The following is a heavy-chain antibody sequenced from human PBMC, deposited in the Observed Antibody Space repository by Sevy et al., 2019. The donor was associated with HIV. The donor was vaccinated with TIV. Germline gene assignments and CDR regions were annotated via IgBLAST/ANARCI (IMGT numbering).Heavy chain of an antibody. V-gene: IGHV3-9*01. D-gene: IGHD3-3*01. J-gene: IGHJ6*02. CDR3: EEDMSATEANYYGMDV. Sequence: GGSLRLSCVASGFTFNDYAMHWVRQAPGKGLEWVSCIIWNSGRVGYADSVKGRFTISRDNAKNSLYLQMNSLRPEDTALYYCEEDMSATEANYYGMDVWGQRTTVTVSS. CDR1: GFTFNDYA. CDR2: IIWNSGRV.